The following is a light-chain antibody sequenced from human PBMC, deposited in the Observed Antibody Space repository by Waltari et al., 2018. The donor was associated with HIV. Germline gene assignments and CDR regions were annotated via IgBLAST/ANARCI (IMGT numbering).Light chain of an antibody. Sequence: SPGQSITISCTGTSSDVGSYNYVPWYQHHPGKAPKLMIYEVTSRPSGVSNRFSGSKSGNTASLTISGLQAEDEADYYCSSFTASGTQVFGGGTKLTVL. V-gene: IGLV2-14*01. CDR2: EVT. CDR3: SSFTASGTQV. J-gene: IGLJ3*02. CDR1: SSDVGSYNY.